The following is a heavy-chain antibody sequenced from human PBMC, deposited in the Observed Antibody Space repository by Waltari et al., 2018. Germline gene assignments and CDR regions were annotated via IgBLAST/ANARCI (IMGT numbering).Heavy chain of an antibody. CDR1: GFTFSSDS. J-gene: IGHJ6*03. CDR2: ISSSRSTI. D-gene: IGHD2-2*01. CDR3: ARERYQLLSGYYYYYMDV. Sequence: EVQLVESGGGLVQPGGSLRLSCAASGFTFSSDSMHWVRPAPGKGLEWVSYISSSRSTIYYADSVKGRFTISRDNAKNSLYLQMNSLRDEDTAVYYCARERYQLLSGYYYYYMDVWGKGTTVTVSS. V-gene: IGHV3-48*02.